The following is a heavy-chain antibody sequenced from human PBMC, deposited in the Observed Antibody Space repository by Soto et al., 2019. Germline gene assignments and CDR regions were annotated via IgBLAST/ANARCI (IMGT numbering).Heavy chain of an antibody. J-gene: IGHJ4*01. V-gene: IGHV3-15*07. CDR1: GFPFTNAW. D-gene: IGHD1-26*01. CDR3: TTDSRTTLPEIRFDY. Sequence: PGGSLRLSCVASGFPFTNAWINWVRQVPGKGLEWVGRVKSKTDGGSSDYAAAVKGRFAVSRDDSRNIVYLQMNSLKIEETGVYYCTTDSRTTLPEIRFDYWGHGTQVTVSS. CDR2: VKSKTDGGSS.